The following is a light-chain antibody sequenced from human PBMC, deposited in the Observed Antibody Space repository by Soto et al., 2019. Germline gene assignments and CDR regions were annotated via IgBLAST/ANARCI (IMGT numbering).Light chain of an antibody. J-gene: IGKJ4*01. CDR3: QQYHTWPIT. CDR2: GAS. V-gene: IGKV3-15*01. CDR1: QGVSRK. Sequence: IVMTQSPATLSVAPGERVTFSCRASQGVSRKLAWYQHKPGQAPRLLISGASTGATGIPARFSGSGSGTEFTLTISSLQSEDCEIYYCQQYHTWPITFGGGTKVDIK.